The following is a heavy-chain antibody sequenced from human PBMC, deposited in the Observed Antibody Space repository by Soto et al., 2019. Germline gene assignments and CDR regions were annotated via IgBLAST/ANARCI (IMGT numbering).Heavy chain of an antibody. V-gene: IGHV1-69*13. CDR1: GGTFSSYA. Sequence: SVKVSCKASGGTFSSYAISWVRQAPGQGLEWMGGIIPIFGTANYAQKIQGRVTITADESTSTAYMELSSLRSEDTAVYYCAREGDYYDSSGLLDAFDIWGQGTMVTVSS. CDR2: IIPIFGTA. J-gene: IGHJ3*02. D-gene: IGHD3-22*01. CDR3: AREGDYYDSSGLLDAFDI.